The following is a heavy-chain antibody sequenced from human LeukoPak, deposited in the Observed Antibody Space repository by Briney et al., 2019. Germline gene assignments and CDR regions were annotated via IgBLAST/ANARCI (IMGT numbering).Heavy chain of an antibody. Sequence: GGSLRLSCAASGFTFSAFWMTWVRQAPGKGLEGVADIKQDGGAKNYVDSVKGRLTISRDNAKNSLFLQMSGLRGEDTAVYYCARAGYTYGTLYFWGQGTLVTVSS. CDR3: ARAGYTYGTLYF. J-gene: IGHJ4*02. D-gene: IGHD5-18*01. CDR1: GFTFSAFW. CDR2: IKQDGGAK. V-gene: IGHV3-7*01.